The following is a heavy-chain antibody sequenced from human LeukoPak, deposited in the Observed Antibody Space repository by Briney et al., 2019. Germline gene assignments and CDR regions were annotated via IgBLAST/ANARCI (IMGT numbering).Heavy chain of an antibody. V-gene: IGHV1-2*06. D-gene: IGHD3-9*01. CDR1: GYTFTGYY. CDR3: ARSVLRYFDWPLSY. Sequence: KPGASVQVSCKASGYTFTGYYMHWVRQAPGQGLEWMGRINPNSGGTNYAQKFQGRVTMTRDTSISTAYMELSRLRSDDTAVYYCARSVLRYFDWPLSYWGQGTLVTVPS. J-gene: IGHJ4*02. CDR2: INPNSGGT.